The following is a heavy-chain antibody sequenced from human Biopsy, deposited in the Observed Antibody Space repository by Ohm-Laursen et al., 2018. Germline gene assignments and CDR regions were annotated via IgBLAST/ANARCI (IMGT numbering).Heavy chain of an antibody. CDR3: ARVGRAAPFDS. CDR2: IYYSGST. CDR1: GGSISSDY. D-gene: IGHD6-13*01. J-gene: IGHJ4*02. Sequence: SETLSLTCTVSGGSISSDYWSWIRQTPGKGLEWIGYIYYSGSTNYNPSLKSRVTISVDTPKNQFSLRLNSVTAADTAVYYCARVGRAAPFDSWGQGTLVTVSS. V-gene: IGHV4-59*01.